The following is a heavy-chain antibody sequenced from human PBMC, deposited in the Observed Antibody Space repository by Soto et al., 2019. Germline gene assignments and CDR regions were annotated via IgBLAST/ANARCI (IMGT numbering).Heavy chain of an antibody. CDR2: VWYDGTNK. CDR1: GFTFRNFG. V-gene: IGHV3-33*08. Sequence: QVRLVESGGGVVQPGRSLRLSCAASGFTFRNFGFHWVRQAPGKGLEWVALVWYDGTNKYYAESLKGRVSISRDNSKNTLYLEMMSVRAEDTAVYYCARDGDIEGGPPPKNYAMDVWGQGTTVTVAS. D-gene: IGHD5-12*01. J-gene: IGHJ6*02. CDR3: ARDGDIEGGPPPKNYAMDV.